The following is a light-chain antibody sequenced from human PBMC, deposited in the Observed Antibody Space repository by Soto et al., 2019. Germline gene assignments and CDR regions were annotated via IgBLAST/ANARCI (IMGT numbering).Light chain of an antibody. CDR2: QYT. CDR3: QTWDSSTDWV. CDR1: ILGDKS. Sequence: SYELTQPPSEAVSPGQTASITCSGDILGDKSACWYQQKPGQSPVLVMYQYTKRPSGIPERFSGSNSGNTATLTISGTQAMDEADYYCQTWDSSTDWVFGGGTKLTVL. V-gene: IGLV3-1*01. J-gene: IGLJ3*02.